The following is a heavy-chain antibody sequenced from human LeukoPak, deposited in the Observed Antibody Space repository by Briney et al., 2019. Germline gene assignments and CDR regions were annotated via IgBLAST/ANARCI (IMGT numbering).Heavy chain of an antibody. Sequence: SETLSLTCTVSGGSISSHYWTWIRQSPVKGLEWIGDISNSGSTSYNPSLKSRVTISIDTSKNQFTLKLSSVTAADTAVYYCGRDALVGHFSYYYMDVWGKGTTVTVSS. V-gene: IGHV4-59*11. CDR1: GGSISSHY. CDR3: GRDALVGHFSYYYMDV. D-gene: IGHD2-15*01. CDR2: ISNSGST. J-gene: IGHJ6*03.